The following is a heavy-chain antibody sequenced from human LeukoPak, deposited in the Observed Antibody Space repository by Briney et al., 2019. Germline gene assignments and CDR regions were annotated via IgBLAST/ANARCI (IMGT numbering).Heavy chain of an antibody. CDR2: IYYSGST. CDR1: GGPISSSSYY. CDR3: ARHDYYGSGSYYTFDY. J-gene: IGHJ4*02. V-gene: IGHV4-39*01. D-gene: IGHD3-10*01. Sequence: ASETLPLTCTVSGGPISSSSYYWGWIRQPPGKGLEWIGSIYYSGSTYYNPSLKSRVTISVDTSKNQFSLKLSPVTAADTAVYYCARHDYYGSGSYYTFDYWGQGTLVTVSS.